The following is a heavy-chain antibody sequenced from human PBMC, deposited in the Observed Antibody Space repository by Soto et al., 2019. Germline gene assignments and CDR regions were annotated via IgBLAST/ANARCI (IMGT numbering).Heavy chain of an antibody. CDR2: INHSGST. J-gene: IGHJ6*02. CDR1: GGSFSGYY. D-gene: IGHD6-13*01. V-gene: IGHV4-34*01. CDR3: ARDSSSWYNYYYGMDV. Sequence: SETLSLTCAVYGGSFSGYYWSWIRQPPGKGLEWIGEINHSGSTNYNPSLKSRVTISVDTSKNQFSLKLSSVTAADTAVYYCARDSSSWYNYYYGMDVWGQGTTVTVS.